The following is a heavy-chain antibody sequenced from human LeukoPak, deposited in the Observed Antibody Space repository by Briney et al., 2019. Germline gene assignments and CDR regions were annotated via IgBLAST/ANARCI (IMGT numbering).Heavy chain of an antibody. CDR3: ARDEGGRGYSYGYDY. D-gene: IGHD5-18*01. CDR2: IKQDGSEK. Sequence: GGSLRLSCAASGFTCSSYWMSWVRQAPGKGLEWVANIKQDGSEKYYVDSVKGRFTISRDNAKNSLYLQMNSLRAEDTAVYYCARDEGGRGYSYGYDYWGQGTLVTVSS. CDR1: GFTCSSYW. J-gene: IGHJ4*02. V-gene: IGHV3-7*01.